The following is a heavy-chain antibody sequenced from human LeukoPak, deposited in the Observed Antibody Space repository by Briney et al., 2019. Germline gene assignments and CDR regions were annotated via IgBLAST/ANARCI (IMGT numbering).Heavy chain of an antibody. V-gene: IGHV4-34*01. CDR3: ARRRIVVVVAATPRYYFDY. Sequence: KPSETLSLTCAVYGGSFSGYYWSWIRQPPRKGLEWIGEINHSGSTNYNPSLKSRVTISVDTSKNQFSLKLSSVTAADTAVYYCARRRIVVVVAATPRYYFDYWGQGTLVTVSS. J-gene: IGHJ4*02. D-gene: IGHD2-15*01. CDR2: INHSGST. CDR1: GGSFSGYY.